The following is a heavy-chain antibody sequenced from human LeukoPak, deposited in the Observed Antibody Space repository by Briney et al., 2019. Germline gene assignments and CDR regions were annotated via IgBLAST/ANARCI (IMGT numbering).Heavy chain of an antibody. D-gene: IGHD3-22*01. V-gene: IGHV4-4*07. J-gene: IGHJ6*03. CDR3: ARLKFYDSTGYSPGHYMDV. CDR2: LYPGVST. Sequence: SETLSLTCTVSGGPMYSHYWTWIRQTAGKGLEWIGRLYPGVSTNYNPSLRSRVTMSVDTSKNQFALKLSAVTAADTAVYYCARLKFYDSTGYSPGHYMDVCGKGTTVTVSS. CDR1: GGPMYSHY.